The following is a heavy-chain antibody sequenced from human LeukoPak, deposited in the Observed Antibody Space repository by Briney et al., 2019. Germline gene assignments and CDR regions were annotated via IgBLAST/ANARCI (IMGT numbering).Heavy chain of an antibody. D-gene: IGHD1-26*01. CDR3: AKDFSVGATSGFDY. Sequence: QAGGSLRLSCAASGVTLGTYAMSWAHQAPGRGLEWVSGISSSGSGGNTYYADSVKGRFTISRDNSKNTLYLQMNSLRAEDTAVYYCAKDFSVGATSGFDYWGQGTLVTVSS. CDR1: GVTLGTYA. J-gene: IGHJ4*02. V-gene: IGHV3-23*01. CDR2: ISSSGSGGNT.